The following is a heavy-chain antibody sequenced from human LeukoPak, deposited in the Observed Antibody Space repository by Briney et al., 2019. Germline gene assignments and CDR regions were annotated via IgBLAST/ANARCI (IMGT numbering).Heavy chain of an antibody. V-gene: IGHV4-59*01. J-gene: IGHJ3*02. CDR2: IYYSGST. CDR3: ARGRGFGSSRDALDI. CDR1: GGSISSYY. D-gene: IGHD3-10*01. Sequence: PSETLSLTCTVSGGSISSYYWSWIRQPPGKGLEWIGYIYYSGSTNYNPSLKSRVTISVDTSKNQFSLKLSSVTAADTAVYYCARGRGFGSSRDALDIWGQGTIVTVSS.